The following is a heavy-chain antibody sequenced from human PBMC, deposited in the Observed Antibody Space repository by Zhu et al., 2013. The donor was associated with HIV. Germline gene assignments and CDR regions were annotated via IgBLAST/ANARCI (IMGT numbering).Heavy chain of an antibody. D-gene: IGHD2-8*02. CDR3: VRGGYRWAFDI. CDR1: GYTFGSYE. Sequence: QVQXVQSGSEVKKPGASVKVSCKSSGYTFGSYEINWLRQATGQGPEWIGWMNPNSGNRDYAQKFKGRVSITMTSSISTVYMEVSSLRSDDTAVYYCVRGGYRWAFDIWGQGTVVIVSS. CDR2: MNPNSGNR. J-gene: IGHJ3*02. V-gene: IGHV1-8*01.